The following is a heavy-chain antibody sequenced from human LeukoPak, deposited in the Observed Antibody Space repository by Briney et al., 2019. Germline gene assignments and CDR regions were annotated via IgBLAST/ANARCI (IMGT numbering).Heavy chain of an antibody. Sequence: SETLSLTCAVYRGSFSGYYWSWIRQPPGKGLEWIGEINHSGSTNYNPSLKSRVTISVDTSKNQFSLKLSSVTAADTAVYYCASLGGPPADYWGQGTLVTVSS. CDR2: INHSGST. CDR3: ASLGGPPADY. CDR1: RGSFSGYY. V-gene: IGHV4-34*01. D-gene: IGHD1-26*01. J-gene: IGHJ4*02.